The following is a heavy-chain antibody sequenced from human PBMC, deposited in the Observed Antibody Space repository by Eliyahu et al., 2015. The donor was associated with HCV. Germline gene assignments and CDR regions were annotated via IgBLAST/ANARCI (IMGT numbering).Heavy chain of an antibody. D-gene: IGHD3-10*01. Sequence: VLLVESGGDLVQPGRSXXLSCPASGXNFGDYALAWFRQAPGKGLEWVAFIRKEAYGGTTEYAASVRGRFAISRDDSKNIAYLQMDSLKTDDTAVYYCSRDLLTGDWGQGTLVTVSS. CDR1: GXNFGDYA. CDR3: SRDLLTGD. J-gene: IGHJ4*02. CDR2: IRKEAYGGTT. V-gene: IGHV3-49*03.